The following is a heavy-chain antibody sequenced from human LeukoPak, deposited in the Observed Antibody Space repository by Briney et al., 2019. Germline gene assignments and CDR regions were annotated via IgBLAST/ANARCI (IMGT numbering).Heavy chain of an antibody. D-gene: IGHD5-12*01. CDR3: ARDPTNPDAFDI. CDR2: IYYSGST. V-gene: IGHV4-30-4*01. Sequence: PSETLSLTCAVYGGSFSDYYWSWIRQPPGKGLEWIGYIYYSGSTYYNPSLKSRVTISVDTSKNQFSLKLSSVTAADTAVYYCARDPTNPDAFDIWGQGTMVTVSS. CDR1: GGSFSDYY. J-gene: IGHJ3*02.